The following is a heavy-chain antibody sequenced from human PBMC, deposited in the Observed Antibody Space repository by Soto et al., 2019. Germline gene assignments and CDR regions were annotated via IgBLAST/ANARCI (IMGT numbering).Heavy chain of an antibody. CDR1: GYTFTSYA. V-gene: IGHV1-3*01. D-gene: IGHD6-19*01. J-gene: IGHJ4*02. CDR3: ARGRYSSGWPTDIFED. CDR2: INAGNGNT. Sequence: ASVKVSCKASGYTFTSYAMHWVRQAPGQRLEWMGWINAGNGNTKYSQKFQGRVTITRDTSASTAYMELSSLRSEDTAVYYCARGRYSSGWPTDIFEDWGQGTRVNVSS.